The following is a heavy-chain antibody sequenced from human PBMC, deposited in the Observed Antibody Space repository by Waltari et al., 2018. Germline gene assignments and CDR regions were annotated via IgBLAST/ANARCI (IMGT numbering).Heavy chain of an antibody. D-gene: IGHD3-16*01. CDR2: INTDGISA. Sequence: EVQLVESGGGLVQPGGSLRLSCEASGFTLSSSYMHWVRQVPGKGLVWVCRINTDGISANYADSVNGRFTISRDNGKNTLYLQMNSLRAEDTAVYYCARDGGGNGYIHYWGQGTLVTVSS. V-gene: IGHV3-74*01. CDR3: ARDGGGNGYIHY. J-gene: IGHJ4*02. CDR1: GFTLSSSY.